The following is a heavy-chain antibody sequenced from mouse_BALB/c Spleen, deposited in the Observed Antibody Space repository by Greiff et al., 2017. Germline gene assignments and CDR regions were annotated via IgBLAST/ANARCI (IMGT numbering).Heavy chain of an antibody. J-gene: IGHJ2*01. Sequence: VQLQQSGAELVKPGASVKLSCTASGFNIKDTYMHWVKQRPEQGLEWIGWIDPENGNTIYDPKFQGKASITADTSSNTAYLQLSSLTSEDTAVYYCARGGYYGGYSWGQGTTLTVSS. D-gene: IGHD1-1*01. CDR3: ARGGYYGGYS. CDR2: IDPENGNT. V-gene: IGHV14-3*02. CDR1: GFNIKDTY.